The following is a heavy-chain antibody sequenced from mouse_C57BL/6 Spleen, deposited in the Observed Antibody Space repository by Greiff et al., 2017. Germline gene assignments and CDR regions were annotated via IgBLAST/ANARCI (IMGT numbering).Heavy chain of an antibody. CDR2: INPSSGYT. Sequence: QVQLQQSGAELARPGASVKMSCKASGYTFTSYTMHWVKQRPGQGLEWIGYINPSSGYTKYNQKFKDKATLTADKSSSTAYMQLSSLTSEDSAVYYGARWKAGTGAHGFDYWGQGTTLTVSS. CDR3: ARWKAGTGAHGFDY. CDR1: GYTFTSYT. V-gene: IGHV1-4*01. J-gene: IGHJ2*01. D-gene: IGHD4-1*01.